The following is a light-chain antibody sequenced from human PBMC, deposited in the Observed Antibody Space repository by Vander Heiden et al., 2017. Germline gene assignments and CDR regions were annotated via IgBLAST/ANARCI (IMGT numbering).Light chain of an antibody. CDR1: QSISSY. CDR2: TAS. Sequence: RVTITCRASQSISSYLNWYQQKPGKAPKLLIYTASSLQSGVPSRFSGSGSGTDFTLTISSLQPADFATYYCQQSYSTPQTFGQGTKLEIK. J-gene: IGKJ2*01. V-gene: IGKV1-39*01. CDR3: QQSYSTPQT.